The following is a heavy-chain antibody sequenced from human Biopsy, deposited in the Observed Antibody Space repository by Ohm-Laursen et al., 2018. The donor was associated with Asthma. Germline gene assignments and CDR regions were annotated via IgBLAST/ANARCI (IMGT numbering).Heavy chain of an antibody. D-gene: IGHD3-3*01. Sequence: SLRLSCTASGFTFSSYSMNWVRQAPGKGLEWVSSISSSSSYIYYADSVKGRFTISRDNAKNSLYLQMNSLRAEDTAVYYCARVDTIFGVVIPIYYYYGMDVWGQGTTVPVSS. V-gene: IGHV3-21*01. CDR1: GFTFSSYS. CDR2: ISSSSSYI. CDR3: ARVDTIFGVVIPIYYYYGMDV. J-gene: IGHJ6*02.